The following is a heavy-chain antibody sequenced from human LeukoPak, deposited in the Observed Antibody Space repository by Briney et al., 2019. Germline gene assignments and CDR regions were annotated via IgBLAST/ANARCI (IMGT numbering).Heavy chain of an antibody. D-gene: IGHD5-24*01. J-gene: IGHJ4*02. CDR2: IKQDGSEK. CDR1: GFTFDDYD. CDR3: ARETEMANLDY. V-gene: IGHV3-7*04. Sequence: PGGSLRLSCAASGFTFDDYDMNWVRQAPGKGLEWVANIKQDGSEKYYVDSVKGRFTISRDNAKKSLYLQMNSLRAEDTAVYYCARETEMANLDYWGQGTLVTVSS.